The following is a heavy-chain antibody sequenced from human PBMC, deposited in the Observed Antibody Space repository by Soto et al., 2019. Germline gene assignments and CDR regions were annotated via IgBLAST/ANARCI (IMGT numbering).Heavy chain of an antibody. CDR2: IYYSGST. CDR1: GGSISSYY. V-gene: IGHV4-59*01. CDR3: AREGGYCSSTSCYPDY. J-gene: IGHJ4*02. Sequence: SETLSLTCTVSGGSISSYYWSWIRQPPGKGLEWIGYIYYSGSTNYNPSLKSRVTISVDTSKNQFSLKLTSVTAADTAVYYCAREGGYCSSTSCYPDYWGQGTLVTVSS. D-gene: IGHD2-2*01.